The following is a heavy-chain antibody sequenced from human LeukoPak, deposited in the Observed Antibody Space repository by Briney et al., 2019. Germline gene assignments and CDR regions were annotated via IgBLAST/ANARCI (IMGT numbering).Heavy chain of an antibody. CDR1: GFTFSDYY. J-gene: IGHJ4*02. CDR2: ISSSGSTI. D-gene: IGHD5-12*01. CDR3: ARRGYSGYDPFDY. Sequence: GGSLRLSCAASGFTFSDYYMSWIRQAPGKGLEWVSYISSSGSTIYYADSVKGRFTIPRDNAKNSLYLQMNSLRAEDTAVYYCARRGYSGYDPFDYWGQGTLVTVSS. V-gene: IGHV3-11*04.